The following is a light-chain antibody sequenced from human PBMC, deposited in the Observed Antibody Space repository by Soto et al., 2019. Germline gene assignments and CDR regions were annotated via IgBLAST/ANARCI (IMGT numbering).Light chain of an antibody. CDR3: QQRQHWPPIT. CDR2: GAS. J-gene: IGKJ5*01. Sequence: ETVMTQSPATLSVSPGGRATLSCRASQSISDTLAWYQQKPGQAPRLLIHGASTRATGFPARFSGSGSGTDFTLTISSLEPEDFAIYYCQQRQHWPPITFGQGTRLEIK. CDR1: QSISDT. V-gene: IGKV3-15*01.